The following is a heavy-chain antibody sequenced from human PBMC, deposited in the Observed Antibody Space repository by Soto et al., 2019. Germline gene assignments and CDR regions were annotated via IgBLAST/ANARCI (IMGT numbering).Heavy chain of an antibody. CDR2: IYPSDSDT. Sequence: EVQLVQSGAEVKKPGESLKISCKGSGYSFSSYWIGWVRQMSGEGLEWMGIIYPSDSDTRYSPSFQGQVTISADKSIYTAYLQWSTLKTSDTAMYYCARGQVDTRHFDYWAQGTQVTVSS. V-gene: IGHV5-51*03. CDR3: ARGQVDTRHFDY. D-gene: IGHD1-26*01. J-gene: IGHJ4*02. CDR1: GYSFSSYW.